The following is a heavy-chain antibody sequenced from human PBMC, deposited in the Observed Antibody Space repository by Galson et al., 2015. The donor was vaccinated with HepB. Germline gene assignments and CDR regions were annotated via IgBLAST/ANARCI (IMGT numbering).Heavy chain of an antibody. V-gene: IGHV3-33*01. D-gene: IGHD6-19*01. Sequence: SLRLSCAASGFTFSGHGMHWVRQAPGKGLEWVAVIWYDGNNKYYADSVKGRFTISRDNSKNRLYLQMNSLRVEDTAVYYCARDFGWAVAGTGPIDYWGQGTLVTVSS. CDR2: IWYDGNNK. CDR3: ARDFGWAVAGTGPIDY. CDR1: GFTFSGHG. J-gene: IGHJ4*02.